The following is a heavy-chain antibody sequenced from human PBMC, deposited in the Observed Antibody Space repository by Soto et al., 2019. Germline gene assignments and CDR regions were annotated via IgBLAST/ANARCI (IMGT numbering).Heavy chain of an antibody. Sequence: VQLVQSGAEVMKPGSSVKVSCKASGGTFSNYPFIWVRQAPGQGLDWMGGIIPIFGTTDYGQRFQGRVTITADESTNTAYMELSSLRSDDTAVYYCARGLYCGGGCYSHFDYWGQGTLVTVSS. CDR2: IIPIFGTT. CDR3: ARGLYCGGGCYSHFDY. CDR1: GGTFSNYP. J-gene: IGHJ4*02. D-gene: IGHD2-21*02. V-gene: IGHV1-69*01.